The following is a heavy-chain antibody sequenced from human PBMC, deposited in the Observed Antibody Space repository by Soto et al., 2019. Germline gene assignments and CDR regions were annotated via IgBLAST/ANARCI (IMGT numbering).Heavy chain of an antibody. D-gene: IGHD4-17*01. CDR2: FDPDEAET. Sequence: QVQLVQSGAEVKKPGASVKVSCKVSGYTLNEVAMHWVRQAPGKGLEWLGGFDPDEAETIYAQHFQGRVTMTEDTSTDTVYMELSSLRSEDTALYFCTTYHGDYHFDHWCQGILVSVSS. J-gene: IGHJ5*02. CDR3: TTYHGDYHFDH. CDR1: GYTLNEVA. V-gene: IGHV1-24*01.